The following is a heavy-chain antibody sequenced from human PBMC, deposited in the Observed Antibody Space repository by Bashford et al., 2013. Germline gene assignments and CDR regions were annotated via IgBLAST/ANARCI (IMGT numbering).Heavy chain of an antibody. V-gene: IGHV1-3*01. Sequence: ASVKVSCKASGYTFTNYAIHWVRQAPGQRLEWMGWINAGDGYTKYSPKFQGRATINRETSASTVYMELSSLRSDDTAVYYCARDPLQWKSTGGTWNWFDSVGPGNPGHRLL. CDR2: INAGDGYT. CDR3: ARDPLQWKSTGGTWNWFDS. J-gene: IGHJ5*01. D-gene: IGHD2-8*02. CDR1: GYTFTNYA.